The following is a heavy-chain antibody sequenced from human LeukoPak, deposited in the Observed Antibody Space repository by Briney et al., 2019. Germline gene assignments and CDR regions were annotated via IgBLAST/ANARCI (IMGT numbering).Heavy chain of an antibody. V-gene: IGHV4-39*01. D-gene: IGHD3-22*01. J-gene: IGHJ1*01. CDR3: ARRRYYDGSGYLE. CDR1: GDSVSRSDSY. Sequence: PSETLSLTCSVSGDSVSRSDSYWDWLRQPPGKGLEWIGTIYHSGRTCYSPSLKSRVTMSVDPSNNPFSLNLRSVTAADTAVYYCARRRYYDGSGYLEWGQGTLLSVSS. CDR2: IYHSGRT.